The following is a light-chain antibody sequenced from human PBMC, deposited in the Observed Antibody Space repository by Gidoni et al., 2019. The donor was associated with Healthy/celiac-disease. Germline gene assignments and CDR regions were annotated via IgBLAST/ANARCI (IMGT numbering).Light chain of an antibody. CDR2: KDS. Sequence: SYELTQPPPVSVSPGQTARITCSGDALPKQYAYWYQQKPGQAPVLVIYKDSERPSGIPERFSGSSSGTTVTLTISGVQAEDEADYYCQSADSSGTLWVFGGGTKLTVL. CDR3: QSADSSGTLWV. CDR1: ALPKQY. V-gene: IGLV3-25*03. J-gene: IGLJ3*02.